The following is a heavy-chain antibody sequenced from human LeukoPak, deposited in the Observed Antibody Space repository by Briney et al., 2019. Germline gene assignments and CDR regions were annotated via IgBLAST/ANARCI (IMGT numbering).Heavy chain of an antibody. J-gene: IGHJ4*02. CDR3: ARLYYDSSGYYQICYFDY. CDR2: VYYSGST. CDR1: GGSISSSSYY. D-gene: IGHD3-22*01. Sequence: SETLSLTCTVSGGSISSSSYYWGWIRQPPGKGLEWIGSVYYSGSTYYNPSLKSRVTISVDTSKNQFSLNLSSVTAADTAVYYCARLYYDSSGYYQICYFDYWGQGTLVTVSS. V-gene: IGHV4-39*01.